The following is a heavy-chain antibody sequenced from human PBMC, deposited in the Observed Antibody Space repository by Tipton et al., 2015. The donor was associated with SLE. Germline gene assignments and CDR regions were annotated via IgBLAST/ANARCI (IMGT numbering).Heavy chain of an antibody. CDR3: ASAMTRINGIDY. CDR1: GYSISSSDY. V-gene: IGHV4-38-2*01. D-gene: IGHD5-24*01. J-gene: IGHJ4*02. CDR2: IYHTGST. Sequence: TLSLTCSVSGYSISSSDYWGWIRQPPGKGLEWIASIYHTGSTNYNPSLKSRLTISLDSSKTQISLKLTSVTAADTAVYYCASAMTRINGIDYWGQGTLVNVSS.